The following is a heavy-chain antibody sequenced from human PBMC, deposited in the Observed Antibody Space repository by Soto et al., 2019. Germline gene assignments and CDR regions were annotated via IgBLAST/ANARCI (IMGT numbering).Heavy chain of an antibody. J-gene: IGHJ4*02. CDR3: ATLGLQQAF. D-gene: IGHD2-21*02. CDR2: IDSDGSIT. CDR1: GFTFNTW. Sequence: LRLSCAASGFTFNTWMHWVRQAPGEGLVWVSSIDSDGSITSYADSVKGRFTISRDNAKNTLYLQMNSLRAEDTAVYYCATLGLQQAFWGQGTLVTVSS. V-gene: IGHV3-74*01.